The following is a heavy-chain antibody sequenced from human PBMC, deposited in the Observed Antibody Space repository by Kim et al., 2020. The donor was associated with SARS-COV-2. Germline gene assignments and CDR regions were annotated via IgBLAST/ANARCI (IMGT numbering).Heavy chain of an antibody. CDR2: ISAYNGNT. V-gene: IGHV1-18*01. CDR1: GYTFTSYG. Sequence: ASVKVSCKASGYTFTSYGISWVRQAPGQGLEWMGWISAYNGNTNYAQKLQGRVTMTTDTSTSTAYMEMRSLRSDETAVYYCARDVKDMVRGVIKGVDYWGQGTLVTVSS. CDR3: ARDVKDMVRGVIKGVDY. D-gene: IGHD3-10*01. J-gene: IGHJ4*02.